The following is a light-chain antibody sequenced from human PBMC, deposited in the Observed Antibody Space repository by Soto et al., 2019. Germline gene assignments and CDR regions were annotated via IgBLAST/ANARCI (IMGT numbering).Light chain of an antibody. V-gene: IGKV3-15*01. J-gene: IGKJ3*01. Sequence: EIVMTRSPATLSVSPGERASLSCRASQSVGSKLAWYQHKPGQAPRLLIYDASTRATSFPARFSGSGSGTEFTLTISSLQPEDFAVYYCQQYNNWPPFTFGPGTKVDIK. CDR2: DAS. CDR1: QSVGSK. CDR3: QQYNNWPPFT.